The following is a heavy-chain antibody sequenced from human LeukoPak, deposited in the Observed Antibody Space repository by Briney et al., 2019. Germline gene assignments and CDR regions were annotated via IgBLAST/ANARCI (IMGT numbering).Heavy chain of an antibody. CDR3: ARVRCGGDCYILYYFGY. D-gene: IGHD2-21*02. J-gene: IGHJ4*02. CDR2: IKQDGSEK. V-gene: IGHV3-7*01. CDR1: GFTFSSYW. Sequence: GGSLRLSCAASGFTFSSYWMSWVRQAPGKGLEWVANIKQDGSEKYYVDSVKGRFTISRDNAKNSLYLQMNSLRAEDTAVYYCARVRCGGDCYILYYFGYWGQGTLVTVSS.